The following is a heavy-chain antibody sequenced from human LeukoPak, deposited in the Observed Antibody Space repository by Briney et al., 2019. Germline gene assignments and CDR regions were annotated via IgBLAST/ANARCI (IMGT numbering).Heavy chain of an antibody. CDR3: AKDGITMVRGASDI. Sequence: GGSLRLSCAASGFTFSSYGMHWVRQAPGKGLEWVAFIRYDGSNKYYADSVKGRFTISRDNSKNTLYLQMNSLRAEDTAVYYCAKDGITMVRGASDIWGQGTMVTVSS. CDR2: IRYDGSNK. V-gene: IGHV3-30*02. CDR1: GFTFSSYG. D-gene: IGHD3-10*01. J-gene: IGHJ3*02.